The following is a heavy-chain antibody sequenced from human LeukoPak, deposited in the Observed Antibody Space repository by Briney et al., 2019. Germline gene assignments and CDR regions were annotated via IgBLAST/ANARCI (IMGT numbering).Heavy chain of an antibody. D-gene: IGHD6-13*01. CDR1: GFTFSSYG. J-gene: IGHJ6*02. Sequence: GGSLRLSCAASGFTFSSYGMHWVRQAPGKGLEWVAVISYDGSNKYYADSVKGRFTISRDNSKNTLYPQMNSLRAEDTAVYYCAKEWGIVWGQGTTVTVSS. CDR2: ISYDGSNK. CDR3: AKEWGIV. V-gene: IGHV3-30*18.